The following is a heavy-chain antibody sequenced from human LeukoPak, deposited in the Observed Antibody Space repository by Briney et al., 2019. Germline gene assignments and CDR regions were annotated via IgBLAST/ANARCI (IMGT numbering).Heavy chain of an antibody. Sequence: SETLSLTCAVPGGSFSGYYWSWIRQPPGKGLEWLGEINHSGSTNYNPSLKSRVTISVDTSKNQFSLKLSSVTAADTAVYYCARGFRWTGIFDYWGQGTLVTVSS. J-gene: IGHJ4*02. CDR2: INHSGST. D-gene: IGHD3/OR15-3a*01. CDR1: GGSFSGYY. V-gene: IGHV4-34*01. CDR3: ARGFRWTGIFDY.